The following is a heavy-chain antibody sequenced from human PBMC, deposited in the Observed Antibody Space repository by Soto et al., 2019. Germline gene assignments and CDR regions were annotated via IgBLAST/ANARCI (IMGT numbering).Heavy chain of an antibody. D-gene: IGHD3-10*01. J-gene: IGHJ4*02. V-gene: IGHV4-59*01. CDR2: IYYSGST. Sequence: SETLSLTCAVYGGSFSSYYWSWIRQPPGKGLEWIGYIYYSGSTNYNPSLKSRVTISVDTSKNQFSLKLSSVTAADTAVYYCASMVRASLYDYWGQGTLVTVSS. CDR3: ASMVRASLYDY. CDR1: GGSFSSYY.